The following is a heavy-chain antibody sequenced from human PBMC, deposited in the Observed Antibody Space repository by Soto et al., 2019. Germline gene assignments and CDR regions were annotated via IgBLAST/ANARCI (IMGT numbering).Heavy chain of an antibody. CDR2: IYSGGST. V-gene: IGHV3-53*01. CDR3: ARGPYYYDSSGSPGGYFQH. D-gene: IGHD3-22*01. CDR1: GFTVSSNY. Sequence: PGESLKISCAASGFTVSSNYMSWVRQAPGKGLEWASVIYSGGSTYYADSVKGRFTISRDNAKNSLYLQMNSLRAEDTAVYYCARGPYYYDSSGSPGGYFQHWGQGTLVTVSS. J-gene: IGHJ1*01.